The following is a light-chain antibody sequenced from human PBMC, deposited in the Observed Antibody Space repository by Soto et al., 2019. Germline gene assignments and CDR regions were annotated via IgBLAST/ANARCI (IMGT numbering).Light chain of an antibody. CDR1: SGSIGSNY. Sequence: NFMLTQPHSVSESPGKTVTISCTRSSGSIGSNYVQWYQQRPGSSPTTVIYEDNQRPSGVPDRFSGSIDSSSNSASLTISGLKTEDEADYYCQSYGNYLVFGGGTKLTVL. CDR3: QSYGNYLV. V-gene: IGLV6-57*01. CDR2: EDN. J-gene: IGLJ3*02.